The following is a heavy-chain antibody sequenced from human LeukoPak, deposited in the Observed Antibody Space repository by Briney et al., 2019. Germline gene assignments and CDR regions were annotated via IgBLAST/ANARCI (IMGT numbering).Heavy chain of an antibody. CDR2: ISHSGST. D-gene: IGHD6-13*01. Sequence: SGTLSLTCAVSGGSISNSNWWSWVRQSPGKGLEWIGEISHSGSTNYNPSLKSRVTISVDKSKNQFSLNLSSVSAADTAVYYCARDKRAAGSTVFDYWGQGTLVIVSS. J-gene: IGHJ4*02. CDR1: GGSISNSNW. V-gene: IGHV4-4*02. CDR3: ARDKRAAGSTVFDY.